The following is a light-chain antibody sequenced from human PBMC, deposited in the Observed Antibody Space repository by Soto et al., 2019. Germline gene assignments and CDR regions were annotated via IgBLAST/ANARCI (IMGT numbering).Light chain of an antibody. V-gene: IGLV2-14*01. J-gene: IGLJ1*01. Sequence: SVLTQPASVSGSPGQSITISCTGTSSDVGGYNYVSWYQQHPGKAPKLMLYEVSNRPSGVSNRFSGSKSGNTASLTISGLQAADEADYYCSLYTSENTYVFGTGTKVTVL. CDR3: SLYTSENTYV. CDR1: SSDVGGYNY. CDR2: EVS.